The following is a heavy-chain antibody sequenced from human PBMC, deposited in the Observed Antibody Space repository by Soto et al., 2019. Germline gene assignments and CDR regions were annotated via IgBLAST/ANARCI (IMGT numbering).Heavy chain of an antibody. CDR1: GYSFTNYW. Sequence: ESLKISCKGSGYSFTNYWIGWVRQMPGKGLEWMGMIYPDDSDTKYSPSFQGQVTFSADKSINTAYLQWSSLKASDTAIYYCARLEWLSLAAWFDPWGQGTLVTVSS. J-gene: IGHJ5*02. CDR2: IYPDDSDT. V-gene: IGHV5-51*01. CDR3: ARLEWLSLAAWFDP. D-gene: IGHD3-3*01.